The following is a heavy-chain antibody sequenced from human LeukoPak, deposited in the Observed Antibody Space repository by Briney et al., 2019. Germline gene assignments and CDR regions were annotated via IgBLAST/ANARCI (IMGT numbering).Heavy chain of an antibody. CDR3: ARGQRYCSSTSCYEIIHYMDV. CDR2: INHSGST. Sequence: SETLSLTCAVYGASFSGYYWSWIRQPPGKGLEWIGEINHSGSTNYNPSLKSRVTISVDTSKNQFSLKLSSVTAADTAVYYCARGQRYCSSTSCYEIIHYMDVWGKGTTVTVSS. J-gene: IGHJ6*03. CDR1: GASFSGYY. V-gene: IGHV4-34*01. D-gene: IGHD2-2*01.